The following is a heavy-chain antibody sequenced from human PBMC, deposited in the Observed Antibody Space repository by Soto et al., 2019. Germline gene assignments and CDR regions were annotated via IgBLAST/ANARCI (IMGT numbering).Heavy chain of an antibody. J-gene: IGHJ4*02. D-gene: IGHD3-22*01. CDR1: GYTFTSYY. CDR2: INPSGGST. V-gene: IGHV1-46*01. Sequence: QVQLVQSGAEVKKPGASVKVSCKASGYTFTSYYMHWVRQAPGQGLEWMGIINPSGGSTSYAQKFQGRVTMTRDTSTSTVYMELSSLGSEDTAVYYCARIKDYYDSSGYYYFDYWGQGTLVTVSS. CDR3: ARIKDYYDSSGYYYFDY.